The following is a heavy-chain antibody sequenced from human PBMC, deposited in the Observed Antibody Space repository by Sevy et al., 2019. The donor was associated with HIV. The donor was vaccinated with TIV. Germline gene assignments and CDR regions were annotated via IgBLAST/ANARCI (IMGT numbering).Heavy chain of an antibody. CDR2: ISGGSVTI. V-gene: IGHV3-48*01. J-gene: IGHJ5*02. CDR1: GFTFSSYS. Sequence: GGSLRLSCAASGFTFSSYSMIWVRQAPGKGLEWISYISGGSVTIYYADSVKGRFTISRDNAKKSVYLEMNSLRVEDTAVYYCARDWWDSYGYHWLDAWGQGTLVTVSS. D-gene: IGHD5-18*01. CDR3: ARDWWDSYGYHWLDA.